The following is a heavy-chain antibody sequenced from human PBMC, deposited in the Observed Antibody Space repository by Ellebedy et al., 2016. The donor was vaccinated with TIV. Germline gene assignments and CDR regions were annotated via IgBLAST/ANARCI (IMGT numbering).Heavy chain of an antibody. CDR2: IWSGDGSRQ. V-gene: IGHV3-33*01. CDR1: GFTFSTHA. D-gene: IGHD6-19*01. J-gene: IGHJ4*02. Sequence: PGGSLRLSCVASGFTFSTHAMHWVRQAPGKGLEWVGFIWSGDGSRQDYADSAKGRFTISRDNSKNTLYLQMSSLRVDDTAVYYCARDPPNSGWSLDYWGQGTPVTVSS. CDR3: ARDPPNSGWSLDY.